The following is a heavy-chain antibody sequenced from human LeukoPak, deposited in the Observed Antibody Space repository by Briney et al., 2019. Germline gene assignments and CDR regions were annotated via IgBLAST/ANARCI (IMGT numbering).Heavy chain of an antibody. Sequence: PSETLSLTCTVSGGSISSSSYYWGWGRQPRGRGLEWIVSIYYSGSTYNNPSLKSRVTISVDTSKTQFSLKLSSVTAADTAVYYCARHSSMTTVTFDYWGQGTLVTVSS. CDR3: ARHSSMTTVTFDY. D-gene: IGHD4-17*01. CDR1: GGSISSSSYY. J-gene: IGHJ4*02. CDR2: IYYSGST. V-gene: IGHV4-39*01.